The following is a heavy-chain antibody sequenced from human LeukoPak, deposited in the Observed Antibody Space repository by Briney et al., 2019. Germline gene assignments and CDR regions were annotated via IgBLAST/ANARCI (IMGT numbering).Heavy chain of an antibody. D-gene: IGHD5-24*01. J-gene: IGHJ4*02. CDR3: ARTRTDGYNFGFDY. Sequence: SETLSLTCAVSGGSISNSHYWGWIRPPPGKGLESIGSIYYSGSTYYNPSLKSRVIISVDTSKNQFSLKLTFVTAADTAIYYCARTRTDGYNFGFDYWGQGNLVTVSS. CDR2: IYYSGST. V-gene: IGHV4-39*01. CDR1: GGSISNSHY.